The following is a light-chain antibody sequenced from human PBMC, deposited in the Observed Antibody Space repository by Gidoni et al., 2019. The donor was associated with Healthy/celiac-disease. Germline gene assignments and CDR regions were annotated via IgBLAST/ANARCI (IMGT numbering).Light chain of an antibody. V-gene: IGKV3-20*01. J-gene: IGKJ5*01. Sequence: VLTQSPGTLSLSPGERATLSCRASQSVSSSYLAWYQQKPGQAPRLLIYGASSRATGIPDRCSGSGSGTDFTLTISRLEPEDFAVYYCQQYGSSPSITFXQXTRLEIK. CDR1: QSVSSSY. CDR2: GAS. CDR3: QQYGSSPSIT.